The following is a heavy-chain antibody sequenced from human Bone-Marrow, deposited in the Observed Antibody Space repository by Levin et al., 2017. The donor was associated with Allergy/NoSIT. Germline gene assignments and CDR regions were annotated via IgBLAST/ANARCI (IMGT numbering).Heavy chain of an antibody. Sequence: NPGGSLRLSCAASGFNFHFSTMHWVRRAPGKGLEWISSITSTRNETYYADSVKGRFTVSRDNAKSSLYLQMTSLTAEDTAVYYCARAGWFGELFPLDLWGLGTLVTVSS. CDR1: GFNFHFST. CDR2: ITSTRNET. D-gene: IGHD3-10*01. J-gene: IGHJ5*02. CDR3: ARAGWFGELFPLDL. V-gene: IGHV3-21*01.